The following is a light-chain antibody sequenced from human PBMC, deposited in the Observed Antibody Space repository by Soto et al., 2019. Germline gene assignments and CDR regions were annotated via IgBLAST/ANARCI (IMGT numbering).Light chain of an antibody. CDR1: QSVTTNY. CDR3: QHSGSPAWT. CDR2: VAS. V-gene: IGKV3-20*01. Sequence: ESVLTQSPGTLSLSPGERATLSCRASQSVTTNYLAWYQQKPGQAPSILIFVASSRATGIPDKFSCSGSGTDFTLTISRLEPDDFAVYYCQHSGSPAWTFGQGTKVEI. J-gene: IGKJ1*01.